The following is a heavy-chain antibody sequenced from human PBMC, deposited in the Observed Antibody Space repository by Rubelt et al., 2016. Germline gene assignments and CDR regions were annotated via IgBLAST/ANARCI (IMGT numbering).Heavy chain of an antibody. CDR3: ARGYCSSANCLFNWFDP. Sequence: QVQLVQSGAEVKKPGASVKVSCKASGYTFTTYGISWVRQAPGQGLEWMGWIRTYNGNTKYAQKLQVIVTLTTDTSTSPAYRGLRSLRSDDTAMYFCARGYCSSANCLFNWFDPWGQGTLVTVSS. V-gene: IGHV1-18*01. D-gene: IGHD2-2*01. J-gene: IGHJ5*02. CDR2: IRTYNGNT. CDR1: GYTFTTYG.